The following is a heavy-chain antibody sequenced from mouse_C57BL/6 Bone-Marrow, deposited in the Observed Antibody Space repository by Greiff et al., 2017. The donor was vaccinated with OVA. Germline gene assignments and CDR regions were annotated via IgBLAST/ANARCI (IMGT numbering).Heavy chain of an antibody. CDR3: ARGDYGSSWFAY. Sequence: VQLQESGSELRSPGSSVKLSCKDSDSEVFPIAYMSWVRQKPGHGFEWIGGILPSIGRTIYGEKFEDKATFDADTMSNTAYLELNSMTSEDSAIYDCARGDYGSSWFAYWGQGTLVTVSA. D-gene: IGHD1-1*01. V-gene: IGHV15-2*01. CDR1: DSEVFPIAY. CDR2: ILPSIGRT. J-gene: IGHJ3*01.